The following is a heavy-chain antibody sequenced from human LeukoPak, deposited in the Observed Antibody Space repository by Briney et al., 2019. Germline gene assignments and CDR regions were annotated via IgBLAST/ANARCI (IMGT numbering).Heavy chain of an antibody. D-gene: IGHD6-13*01. V-gene: IGHV1-2*02. CDR3: APATPGTVGKYYFDY. Sequence: GASVKVSCKTSGYTFTGYYMHWVRQAPGQGLEWMGWINPNSGGTNYAQKFQGGVTMTRDTSTSTAYMELSRLSSDDTGVYYCAPATPGTVGKYYFDYWGQGTLVTVSS. CDR2: INPNSGGT. J-gene: IGHJ4*02. CDR1: GYTFTGYY.